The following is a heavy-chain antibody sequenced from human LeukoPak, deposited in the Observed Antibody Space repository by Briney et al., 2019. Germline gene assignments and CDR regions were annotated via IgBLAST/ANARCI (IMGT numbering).Heavy chain of an antibody. J-gene: IGHJ5*02. CDR1: GDSVSSNSAA. V-gene: IGHV6-1*01. Sequence: SQTLSLTCAISGDSVSSNSAAWNWLRQSPWRGLEWLGRTYYRSKLYNDYAVSVKSLITINPDTSKNQFSLQLNSVTPEDTAVYYCARSVAGPWFDPWGQGTLVTVSS. D-gene: IGHD6-13*01. CDR2: TYYRSKLYN. CDR3: ARSVAGPWFDP.